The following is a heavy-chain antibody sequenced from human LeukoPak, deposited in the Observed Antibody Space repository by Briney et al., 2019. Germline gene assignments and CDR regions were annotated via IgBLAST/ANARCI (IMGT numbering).Heavy chain of an antibody. Sequence: GSLRLSCAASGFTFSSYGMHWVRQAPGKGLEWVAVISYDGSNKYYADSVKGRFTISRDNSKNTLYLQMNSLRAEDTAVYYCAKPSSGWYGTYYFDYWGQGTLVTVSS. V-gene: IGHV3-30*18. CDR3: AKPSSGWYGTYYFDY. J-gene: IGHJ4*02. D-gene: IGHD6-19*01. CDR2: ISYDGSNK. CDR1: GFTFSSYG.